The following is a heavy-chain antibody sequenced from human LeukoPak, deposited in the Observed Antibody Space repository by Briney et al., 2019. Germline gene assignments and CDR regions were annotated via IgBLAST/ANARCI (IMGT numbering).Heavy chain of an antibody. J-gene: IGHJ4*02. Sequence: SQTLSLTCTVSGGSISSGGYYWSWIRQHPGKGLEWIVYIYYSGSTYYNPSLKSRVTISVDTSKNQFSLKLSSVTAADTAVYYCARAEYGSGSIHFDYWGQGTLVTVSS. CDR1: GGSISSGGYY. CDR3: ARAEYGSGSIHFDY. D-gene: IGHD3-10*01. CDR2: IYYSGST. V-gene: IGHV4-31*03.